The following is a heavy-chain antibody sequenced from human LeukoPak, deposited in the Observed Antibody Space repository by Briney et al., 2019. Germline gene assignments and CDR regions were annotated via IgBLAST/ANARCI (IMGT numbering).Heavy chain of an antibody. CDR1: GLSISSSYSY. Sequence: ASETLSLTCTVSGLSISSSYSYWGWIRQPPGMGLEWIGRIYYTGNTYYNASLKSQFSISIDTSKNQFSLKLTSVTAADTAVYYCARQTGSGLFILPGGQGTLVTVSS. V-gene: IGHV4-39*01. CDR3: ARQTGSGLFILP. D-gene: IGHD3/OR15-3a*01. CDR2: IYYTGNT. J-gene: IGHJ4*02.